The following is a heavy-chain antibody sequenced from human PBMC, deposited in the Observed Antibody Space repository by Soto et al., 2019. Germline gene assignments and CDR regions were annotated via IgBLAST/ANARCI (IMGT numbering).Heavy chain of an antibody. CDR3: AKDQGRWLVRYYFDY. Sequence: PGGSLRLSCAASGFTFSSYAMSWVRQAPGKGLEWVSAISGSGGSTYYADSVKGRFTISGDNSKNTLYLQMNSLRAEDTAVYYCAKDQGRWLVRYYFDYWGQGTLVTVSS. CDR1: GFTFSSYA. V-gene: IGHV3-23*01. CDR2: ISGSGGST. D-gene: IGHD6-19*01. J-gene: IGHJ4*02.